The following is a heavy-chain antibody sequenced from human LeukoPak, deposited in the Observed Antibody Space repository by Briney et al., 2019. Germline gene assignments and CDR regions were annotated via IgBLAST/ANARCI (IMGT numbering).Heavy chain of an antibody. CDR3: ARAYDSWSGYFS. D-gene: IGHD3-3*01. J-gene: IGHJ5*02. CDR1: GDSLSNYY. Sequence: SQTLSLTCTVSGDSLSNYYWSWIRQPPGKGLEWIGYIYYSGSTNNNPSLTSRVTMSVDTSTNQTSLRLSSVTVADTAVYYCARAYDSWSGYFSWGQGTLVTVSS. CDR2: IYYSGST. V-gene: IGHV4-59*01.